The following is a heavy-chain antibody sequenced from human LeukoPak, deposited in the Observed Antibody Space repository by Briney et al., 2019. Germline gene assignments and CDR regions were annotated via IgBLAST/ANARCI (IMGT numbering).Heavy chain of an antibody. CDR1: GYTFTNYH. D-gene: IGHD3-9*01. CDR2: ISPYNGNT. V-gene: IGHV1-18*01. Sequence: ASVKVSCKASGYTFTNYHITWVRQAPGQGLEWMGWISPYNGNTNYAQNLQGRVTMTTDTSTRTAYMELRSLRSDGTAVYYCARGDISWFDPWGQGTLVTVSS. CDR3: ARGDISWFDP. J-gene: IGHJ5*02.